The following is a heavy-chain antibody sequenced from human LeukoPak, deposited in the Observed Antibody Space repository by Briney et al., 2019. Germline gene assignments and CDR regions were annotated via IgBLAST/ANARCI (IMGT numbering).Heavy chain of an antibody. D-gene: IGHD3-22*01. V-gene: IGHV4-59*12. CDR2: IYNSGRT. CDR3: ASSYYYDSSGKQTIDY. CDR1: GGSISDYH. J-gene: IGHJ4*02. Sequence: SETLSLTCTVSGGSISDYHWSWIRQPPGKGLEYIGYIYNSGRTFYNPSLKSRVTISADTSKNQFSLKLSSVTAADTAVYYCASSYYYDSSGKQTIDYWGQGTLVTVSS.